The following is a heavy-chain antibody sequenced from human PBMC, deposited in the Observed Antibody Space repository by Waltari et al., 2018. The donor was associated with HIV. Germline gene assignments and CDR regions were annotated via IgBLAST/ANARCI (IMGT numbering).Heavy chain of an antibody. Sequence: EVQLVEPGGGLVQPGGSLRLPCAASGFTFSRYWLSWVRQAPGKGLEWVANIKQDGSEKYYVDSVKGRFTISRDNTKNSLYLQMNSLRAEDTAVYYCARDGLDWNYESSYYFDYWGQGTLVTVSS. J-gene: IGHJ4*02. CDR2: IKQDGSEK. CDR3: ARDGLDWNYESSYYFDY. V-gene: IGHV3-7*01. CDR1: GFTFSRYW. D-gene: IGHD1-7*01.